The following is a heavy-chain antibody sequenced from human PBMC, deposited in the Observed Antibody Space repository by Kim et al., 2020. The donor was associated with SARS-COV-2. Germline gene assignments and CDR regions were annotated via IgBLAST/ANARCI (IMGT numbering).Heavy chain of an antibody. V-gene: IGHV5-51*01. J-gene: IGHJ6*02. CDR2: IYPGDSDT. CDR1: GYSFTSYW. Sequence: GESLKISCKGSGYSFTSYWIGWVRQMPGKGLEWMGIIYPGDSDTRYSPSFQGQVTISAEKSISTAYLQWSSLKASDTAMYYCARPSYGYYNYYGMDVWGQGTTVTVSS. CDR3: ARPSYGYYNYYGMDV. D-gene: IGHD4-17*01.